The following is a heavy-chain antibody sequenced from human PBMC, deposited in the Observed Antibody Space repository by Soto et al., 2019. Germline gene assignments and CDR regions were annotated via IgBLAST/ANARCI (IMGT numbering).Heavy chain of an antibody. Sequence: PSETLSLTCAVYGGSFSGYYWSWVGQPPGKGLEWIGEINHSGSTNYNPSLKSRVTISVDTSKNQFSLKLSSVTAADTAVYYCAVAGNKPNPQGFDYWGQGTLVTVSS. J-gene: IGHJ4*02. CDR3: AVAGNKPNPQGFDY. D-gene: IGHD6-19*01. V-gene: IGHV4-34*01. CDR1: GGSFSGYY. CDR2: INHSGST.